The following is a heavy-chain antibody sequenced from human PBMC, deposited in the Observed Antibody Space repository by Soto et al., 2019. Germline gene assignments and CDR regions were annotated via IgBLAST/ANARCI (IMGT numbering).Heavy chain of an antibody. J-gene: IGHJ6*02. CDR2: IIPIFGTA. V-gene: IGHV1-69*06. Sequence: VQLVQSGAEVKKPGSSVKVSCKASGGTFSSYAISWVRQAPGQGLEWMGGIIPIFGTANYAQKFQGRVTITADKSTSTAYMELSSLRSEDTAVYYCARFPKAVAGLTLYYYGMDVWGQGTTVTVSS. CDR1: GGTFSSYA. D-gene: IGHD6-19*01. CDR3: ARFPKAVAGLTLYYYGMDV.